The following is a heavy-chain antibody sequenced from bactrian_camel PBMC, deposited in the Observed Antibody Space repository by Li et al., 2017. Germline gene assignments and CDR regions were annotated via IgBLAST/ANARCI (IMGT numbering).Heavy chain of an antibody. V-gene: IGHV3S1*01. D-gene: IGHD3*01. Sequence: VQLVESGGGLVQPGGSLRLSCAASGFTFSSYWMYWVRQAPGKGLEWVSTINSGGGTTYYADSVKGRFTISRDNAKNTLYLQLNSLEPEDTAVYYCAARDLASIATADRYWGQGTQVTVS. J-gene: IGHJ4*01. CDR1: GFTFSSYW. CDR2: INSGGGTT. CDR3: AARDLASIATADRY.